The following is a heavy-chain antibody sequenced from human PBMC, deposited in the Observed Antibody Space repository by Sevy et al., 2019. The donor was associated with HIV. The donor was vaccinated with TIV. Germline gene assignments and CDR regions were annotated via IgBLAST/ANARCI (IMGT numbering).Heavy chain of an antibody. D-gene: IGHD2-21*02. V-gene: IGHV4-31*03. J-gene: IGHJ2*01. CDR2: IYYSVST. Sequence: SETLSLTCTVSGGSISSGGYYWSWIRQHPGKGLEWIGYIYYSVSTYYNPSLKSRVTISVDTSKNQFSLKLSSVTAADTAVYYCARDSAYCGGDCQNWYFDLWGRGTLVTVSS. CDR1: GGSISSGGYY. CDR3: ARDSAYCGGDCQNWYFDL.